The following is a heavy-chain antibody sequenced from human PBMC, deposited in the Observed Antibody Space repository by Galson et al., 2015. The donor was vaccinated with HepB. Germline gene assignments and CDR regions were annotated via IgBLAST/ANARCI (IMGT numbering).Heavy chain of an antibody. Sequence: SVKVSCKASGGTFSSYAISWVRQAPGQGLEWMGRIIPILGIANYAQKFQGRVTITADKSTSTAYMELSSLRSEDTAVYYCARALTDFWSGSEGWFDPWGQGTLVTVSS. CDR3: ARALTDFWSGSEGWFDP. V-gene: IGHV1-69*04. J-gene: IGHJ5*02. D-gene: IGHD3-3*01. CDR1: GGTFSSYA. CDR2: IIPILGIA.